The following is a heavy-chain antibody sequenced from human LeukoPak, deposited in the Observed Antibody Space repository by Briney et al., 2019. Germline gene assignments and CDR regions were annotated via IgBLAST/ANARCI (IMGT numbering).Heavy chain of an antibody. J-gene: IGHJ5*02. CDR2: INPSGGST. D-gene: IGHD6-13*01. CDR3: ARAYSSSWYYWFDP. Sequence: GASVTVSCKASGGTFSSYAISWVRQAPGQGLEWMGIINPSGGSTSYAQKFQGRVTMTRDTSTSTVYMELSSLRSEDTAVYYCARAYSSSWYYWFDPWGQGTLVTVSS. V-gene: IGHV1-46*01. CDR1: GGTFSSYA.